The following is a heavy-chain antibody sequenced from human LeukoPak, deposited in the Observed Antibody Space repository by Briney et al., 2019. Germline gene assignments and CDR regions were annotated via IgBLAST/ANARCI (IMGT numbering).Heavy chain of an antibody. J-gene: IGHJ4*02. CDR1: GFTFSSYA. CDR3: ARGLGKYSTPPG. D-gene: IGHD6-6*01. V-gene: IGHV3-23*01. CDR2: ISGSGGST. Sequence: GGSLRLSCAASGFTFSSYAMSWVRQAPGKGLEWVSAISGSGGSTYYADSVKGRFTISRDNSKNTLYLQMNSLRAEDTAVYYCARGLGKYSTPPGWGKGPLVTVPS.